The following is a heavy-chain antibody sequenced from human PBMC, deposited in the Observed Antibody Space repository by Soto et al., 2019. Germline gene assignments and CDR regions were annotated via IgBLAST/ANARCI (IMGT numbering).Heavy chain of an antibody. Sequence: QVQLVESGGGLVKPGGSLRLSCAASGFTFSDYYMSWIRQAPGKGLEWVSYISSRGSTIYYADSVKGRFTISSDNAKNSLYMQMTSLRAEDTAAYYCATVPYMKDGYLSPPGYWGQGTLVTVSS. V-gene: IGHV3-11*01. J-gene: IGHJ4*02. CDR1: GFTFSDYY. D-gene: IGHD5-12*01. CDR3: ATVPYMKDGYLSPPGY. CDR2: ISSRGSTI.